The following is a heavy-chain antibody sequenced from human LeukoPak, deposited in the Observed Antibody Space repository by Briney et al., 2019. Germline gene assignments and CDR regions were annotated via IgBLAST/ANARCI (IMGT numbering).Heavy chain of an antibody. CDR1: GGSISSYY. CDR2: IYYSGST. D-gene: IGHD3-16*02. J-gene: IGHJ4*02. Sequence: PSETLSLTCTVSGGSISSYYWSWIRQPPGKGLEWIGYIYYSGSTNYNPSLKSRVTISVDTSKNQFSLKLSSVTAADTAVYYRAREDYRPNSPFDYWGQGTLVTVSS. V-gene: IGHV4-59*01. CDR3: AREDYRPNSPFDY.